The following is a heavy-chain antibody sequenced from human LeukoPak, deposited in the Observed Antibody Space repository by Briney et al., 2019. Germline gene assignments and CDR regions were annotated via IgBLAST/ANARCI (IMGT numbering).Heavy chain of an antibody. CDR2: ISWNSGSI. V-gene: IGHV3-9*03. CDR1: GFTFDDYA. Sequence: GRSLRLSCAASGFTFDDYAMHWVRQAPGKGLEWVSGISWNSGSIGYADSVKGRFTISRDNAKNSLYLQMNSLRAEDMALYYCAKGKGALYYYYMDVWGKGTTVTVSS. J-gene: IGHJ6*03. CDR3: AKGKGALYYYYMDV.